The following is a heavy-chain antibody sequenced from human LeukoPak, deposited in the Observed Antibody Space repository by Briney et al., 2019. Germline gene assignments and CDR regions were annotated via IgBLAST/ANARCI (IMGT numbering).Heavy chain of an antibody. V-gene: IGHV4-34*01. CDR1: GGSFSVYY. J-gene: IGHJ4*02. Sequence: SETLSLTCAVYGGSFSVYYWSWLRQPPGKGLEWIGEINHSGSINYNPSLKSRVTISVDTSKNQFSLKLSSVTAADTAVYYCARARSGKWGFDYWGQGTLVTVSS. CDR3: ARARSGKWGFDY. D-gene: IGHD1-26*01. CDR2: INHSGSI.